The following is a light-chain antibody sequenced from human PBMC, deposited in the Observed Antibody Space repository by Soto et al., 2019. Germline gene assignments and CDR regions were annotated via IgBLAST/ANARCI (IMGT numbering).Light chain of an antibody. CDR1: SSNIGAGYD. CDR2: VNS. J-gene: IGLJ2*01. CDR3: QSYDSSLSTSNVV. V-gene: IGLV1-40*01. Sequence: QSVLTQPPSVSGAPGQRVTLSCTGSSSNIGAGYDVHWYQQLPGTAPKLLIYVNSNRPSRVPDRFSGSKSGTSASLAITGLQAEDEADYYCQSYDSSLSTSNVVFGGGTKLTVL.